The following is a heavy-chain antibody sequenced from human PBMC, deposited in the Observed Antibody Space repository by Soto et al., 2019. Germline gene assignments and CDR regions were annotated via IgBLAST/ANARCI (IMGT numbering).Heavy chain of an antibody. CDR2: LYNSGST. D-gene: IGHD2-21*02. CDR3: ARDLWGYCGTDCYPLDV. Sequence: QVRLQESGPGLVKPSETLSLTCTVSGGSIRSYYWSWIRQAPGKGLEWIGYLYNSGSTVYNPSLTGRVTISGDTSQNQFSLKLNSVTAADTAVYYCARDLWGYCGTDCYPLDVWGQGTTVTVSS. CDR1: GGSIRSYY. V-gene: IGHV4-59*01. J-gene: IGHJ6*02.